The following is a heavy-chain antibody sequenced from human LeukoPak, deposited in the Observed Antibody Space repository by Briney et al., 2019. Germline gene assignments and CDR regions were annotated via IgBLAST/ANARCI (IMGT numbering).Heavy chain of an antibody. Sequence: SETLSLTCTVSGGSISSSSYYWGWIRQPPGKGLERIGSIYYSGSTYYNPSLKSRVTISVDTSKNQFSLKLSSVTAADTAVYYCAREGVVVVAALYYFDYWGQGTLVTVSS. CDR3: AREGVVVVAALYYFDY. D-gene: IGHD2-15*01. J-gene: IGHJ4*02. CDR1: GGSISSSSYY. CDR2: IYYSGST. V-gene: IGHV4-39*07.